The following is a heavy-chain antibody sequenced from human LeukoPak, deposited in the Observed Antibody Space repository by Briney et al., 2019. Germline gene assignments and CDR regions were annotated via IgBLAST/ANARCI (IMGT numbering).Heavy chain of an antibody. Sequence: GGSLRLSCAASGFTFSGYWMYWVRQAPGKGLVWVSGVKSDASSTYYADSVKGRFTISRDNAKNTLYLQMNSLRAEDTAVYYCARVFWEKDGFIGAFDIWGQGTMVTVSS. J-gene: IGHJ3*02. CDR3: ARVFWEKDGFIGAFDI. D-gene: IGHD3-3*01. CDR1: GFTFSGYW. CDR2: VKSDASST. V-gene: IGHV3-74*01.